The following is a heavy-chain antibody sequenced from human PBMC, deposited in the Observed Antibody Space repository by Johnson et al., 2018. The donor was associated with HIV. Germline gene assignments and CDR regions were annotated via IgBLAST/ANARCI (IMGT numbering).Heavy chain of an antibody. J-gene: IGHJ3*01. CDR2: INGDGSRS. Sequence: VQLVESGGGVVQPGRSLRLSCGASGFTFSNYWMQWVRQAPGKGLVWVSRINGDGSRSTYADSVKGRFTIARDNAKNTLYLELNSLRAEDTAVYYCARAKYGGAFDVWGQGTMVSVSS. CDR3: ARAKYGGAFDV. CDR1: GFTFSNYW. V-gene: IGHV3-74*02. D-gene: IGHD3-16*01.